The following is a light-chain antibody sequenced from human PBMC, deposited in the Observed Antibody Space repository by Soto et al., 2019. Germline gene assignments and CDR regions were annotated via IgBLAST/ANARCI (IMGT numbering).Light chain of an antibody. J-gene: IGKJ2*01. Sequence: EIVSTQSPGTLSLSPGERATLSCRASQSVSSSYLAWYQQKPGQAPRLLIYGASSRATGIPDRFSGSGSGTDFTLTISRLEPEDLAVYYCQQYGSSPPDTFGQGTKLEIK. V-gene: IGKV3-20*01. CDR3: QQYGSSPPDT. CDR1: QSVSSSY. CDR2: GAS.